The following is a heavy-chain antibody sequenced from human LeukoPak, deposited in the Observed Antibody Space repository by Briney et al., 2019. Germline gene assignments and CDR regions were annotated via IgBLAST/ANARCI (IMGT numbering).Heavy chain of an antibody. CDR1: GGTFSSYA. V-gene: IGHV1-69*01. Sequence: GSSVKVSCKASGGTFSSYAISWGRQAPGQGLEWMGGIIPIFGTANYAQKFQGRVTITADESTSTAYMELSSLRAEDTAVYYCAREEVAAHSHWGQGTLVTVSS. D-gene: IGHD6-19*01. CDR3: AREEVAAHSH. CDR2: IIPIFGTA. J-gene: IGHJ4*02.